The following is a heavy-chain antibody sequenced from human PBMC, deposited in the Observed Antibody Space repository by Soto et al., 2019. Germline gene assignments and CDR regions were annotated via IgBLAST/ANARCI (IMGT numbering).Heavy chain of an antibody. D-gene: IGHD5-12*01. CDR3: ARGADIVATITFDY. CDR1: GGSFSGYY. Sequence: SETLSLTCAVYGGSFSGYYWSWIRQPPGKGLEWIGEINHSGSTNYNPSLKSRVTISVDTSKNQFSLKLSSVTAADTAVYYCARGADIVATITFDYWGQGTLVTVSS. V-gene: IGHV4-34*01. J-gene: IGHJ4*02. CDR2: INHSGST.